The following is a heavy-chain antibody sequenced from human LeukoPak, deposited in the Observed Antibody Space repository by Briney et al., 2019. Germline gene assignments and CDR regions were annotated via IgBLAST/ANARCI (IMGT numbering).Heavy chain of an antibody. CDR1: GLTFSSYA. CDR2: ITESGDNT. J-gene: IGHJ4*02. D-gene: IGHD1-26*01. CDR3: ATDYTPYVGASAD. Sequence: GGSLRLSCAASGLTFSSYAMSWVRQTPGKGLEWVSTITESGDNTHYTESVKGRFTFSRDNSRNTMYLQMNSLRAEDTAIYYCATDYTPYVGASADWGQGTLVTVSS. V-gene: IGHV3-23*01.